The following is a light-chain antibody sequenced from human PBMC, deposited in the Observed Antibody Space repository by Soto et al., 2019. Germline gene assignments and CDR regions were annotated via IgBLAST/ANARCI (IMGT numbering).Light chain of an antibody. CDR1: QSVSSY. V-gene: IGKV3-11*01. CDR3: QQRSNWPRGT. CDR2: DAS. J-gene: IGKJ2*02. Sequence: PGERATLSCRASQSVSSYLAWYQQKPGQAPRLLIYDASNRATGIPARFSGSGSGTDFTLTISSLEPEDFAVYYCQQRSNWPRGTFGQGTKLEIK.